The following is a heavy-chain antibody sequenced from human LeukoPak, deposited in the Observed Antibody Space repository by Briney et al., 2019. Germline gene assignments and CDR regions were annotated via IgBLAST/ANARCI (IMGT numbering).Heavy chain of an antibody. Sequence: ASVKVSCKASGYTFTGYYMHWVRQAPGQGLEWMGWINPNSGVTNYAQKLQGRVTITRDTSIDTAYMQLSRLRSDDTAVYYCAKDRYGDYEAPFHYYMDAWGRGTTATVSS. V-gene: IGHV1-2*02. CDR3: AKDRYGDYEAPFHYYMDA. CDR2: INPNSGVT. CDR1: GYTFTGYY. D-gene: IGHD5-12*01. J-gene: IGHJ6*03.